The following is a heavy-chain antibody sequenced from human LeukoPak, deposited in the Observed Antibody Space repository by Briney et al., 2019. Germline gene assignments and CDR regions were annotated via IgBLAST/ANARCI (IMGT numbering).Heavy chain of an antibody. CDR1: GFTFSTYA. V-gene: IGHV3-23*01. D-gene: IGHD3-22*01. Sequence: GGSLRLSCVASGFTFSTYAMTWVRQAPGKGLEWVSGISGSGGNTHNADSMKGRFTISRDNSENTLYLQMYSLRAEDTAIYYCAKSILGGHYYDSSGRLGDYFRYGMDVWGQGTTVTVSS. CDR2: ISGSGGNT. J-gene: IGHJ6*02. CDR3: AKSILGGHYYDSSGRLGDYFRYGMDV.